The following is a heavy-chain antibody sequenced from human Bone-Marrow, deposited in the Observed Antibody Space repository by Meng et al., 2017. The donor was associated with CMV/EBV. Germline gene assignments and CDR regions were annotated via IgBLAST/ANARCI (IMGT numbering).Heavy chain of an antibody. CDR3: ARQTNDFWSDDPRGWFDP. D-gene: IGHD3-3*01. CDR2: IYYSVTT. Sequence: GSLRLSCTVSGGSISSTSYYWGWIRQPPGNGLEWIGTIYYSVTTYNNPSLKSRVTLAVDTSKNQFSLRLSSVTAADTAVYYCARQTNDFWSDDPRGWFDPWGQGTLVTVSS. CDR1: GGSISSTSYY. V-gene: IGHV4-39*01. J-gene: IGHJ5*02.